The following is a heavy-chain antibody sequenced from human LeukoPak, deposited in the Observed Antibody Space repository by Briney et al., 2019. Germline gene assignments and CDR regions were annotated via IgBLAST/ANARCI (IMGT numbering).Heavy chain of an antibody. J-gene: IGHJ5*02. CDR2: ISSSSSYI. CDR1: GFTFSSYS. D-gene: IGHD1-26*01. V-gene: IGHV3-21*01. CDR3: ARDLASGSYEDWFDP. Sequence: GGSLRLSCAASGFTFSSYSMNWVRQAPGRGLEWVSSISSSSSYIYYADSVKGRFTTSRDNAKNSLYLQMNSLRAEDTAVYYCARDLASGSYEDWFDPWGQGTLVTVSS.